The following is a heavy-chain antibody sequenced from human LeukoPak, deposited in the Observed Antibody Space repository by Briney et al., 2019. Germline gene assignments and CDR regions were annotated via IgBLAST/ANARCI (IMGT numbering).Heavy chain of an antibody. CDR2: IYYSGST. Sequence: SETLSLTCTISGGSISSGGYYWSWIRQHPGKGLEWIGYIYYSGSTYYNPSLKSRVTISVDTSKNQFSLKLSSVTAADTAVYYCARDGTVSGSLDYWGQGTLVTVSS. CDR1: GGSISSGGYY. D-gene: IGHD1-26*01. J-gene: IGHJ4*02. V-gene: IGHV4-31*03. CDR3: ARDGTVSGSLDY.